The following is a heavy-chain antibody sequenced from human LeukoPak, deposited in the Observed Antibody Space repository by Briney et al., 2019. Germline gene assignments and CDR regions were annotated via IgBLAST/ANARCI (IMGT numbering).Heavy chain of an antibody. CDR1: GFTLRSYA. CDR2: ISSSGGTT. Sequence: GGSLRLSCVVSGFTLRSYAMSWVRQAPGKGLEWVSGISSSGGTTYYADSVKGRFTISRDNSKNTLYLQMNSLRAEDTAAYYCAKPTSGWTSFDYWGQGTLVTVSS. J-gene: IGHJ4*02. CDR3: AKPTSGWTSFDY. D-gene: IGHD6-19*01. V-gene: IGHV3-23*01.